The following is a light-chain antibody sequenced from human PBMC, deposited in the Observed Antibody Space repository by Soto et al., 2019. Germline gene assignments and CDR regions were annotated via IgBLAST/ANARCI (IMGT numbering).Light chain of an antibody. J-gene: IGKJ1*01. CDR3: EKYDSAPWT. CDR2: SAS. Sequence: IQMTQSPSSLSASVGDRVTITCRARQGLRTYLAWYQQKPGKVQKLLIFSASTLQSVVPPRFRGSGAGTDFTLTIISLQPEDGGSEYCEKYDSAPWTFDQGNKVEIK. V-gene: IGKV1-27*01. CDR1: QGLRTY.